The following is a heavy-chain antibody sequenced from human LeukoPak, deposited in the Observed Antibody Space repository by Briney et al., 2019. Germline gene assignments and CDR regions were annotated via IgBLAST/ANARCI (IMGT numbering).Heavy chain of an antibody. Sequence: SETLSLTCAVYGGSFSGYYWSWIRQPPGKGLGWIGEINHSGSTNYNPSLKSRVTISVDTSKNQFSLKLSSVTAADTAVYYCASFHYYDSSGYYPYYFDYWGQETLVTVSS. V-gene: IGHV4-34*01. J-gene: IGHJ4*02. CDR2: INHSGST. CDR1: GGSFSGYY. D-gene: IGHD3-22*01. CDR3: ASFHYYDSSGYYPYYFDY.